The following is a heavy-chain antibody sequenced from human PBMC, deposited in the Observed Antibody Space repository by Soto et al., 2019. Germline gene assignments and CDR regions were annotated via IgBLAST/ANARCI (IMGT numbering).Heavy chain of an antibody. CDR1: GYSFTSYW. CDR3: ARTYYNSSGYLDY. V-gene: IGHV5-51*01. J-gene: IGHJ4*02. CDR2: IYPGDSDT. D-gene: IGHD3-22*01. Sequence: GESLKISCKGSGYSFTSYWIGWVRQMPGKGLERMGIIYPGDSDTRYSPSFQGQVTISADKSISTAYLQWSSLKVSDSAMYYCARTYYNSSGYLDYWGQGTLVTVSS.